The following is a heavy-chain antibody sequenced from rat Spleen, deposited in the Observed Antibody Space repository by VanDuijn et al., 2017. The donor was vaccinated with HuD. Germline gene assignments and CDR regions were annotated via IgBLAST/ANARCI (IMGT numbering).Heavy chain of an antibody. Sequence: EVQLVESGGGLVQPGRSLKLSCAASGFTFSDYNMAWVCQAPKKGLEWVATIRYDGSRTYYRDSVKGRFTISRDNAKSTLYLQMDSLRSEDTATYYCTTDGQGARFAYWGQGTLVTVSS. CDR3: TTDGQGARFAY. V-gene: IGHV5S10*01. D-gene: IGHD1-2*01. CDR1: GFTFSDYN. J-gene: IGHJ3*01. CDR2: IRYDGSRT.